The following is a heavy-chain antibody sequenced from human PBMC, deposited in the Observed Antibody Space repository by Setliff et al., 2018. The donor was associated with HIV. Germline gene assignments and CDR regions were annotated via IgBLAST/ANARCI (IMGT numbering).Heavy chain of an antibody. J-gene: IGHJ4*02. CDR2: IIPLVGLA. CDR1: GDTLSSYS. Sequence: ASVKVSCKASGDTLSSYSISWVRQAPGQGLEWMGAIIPLVGLADYAQKFQGRLTLTGDKSTNIVYMDLSSLTFEDTAVYFCVRDPWGSGSFGSIHFWGPGTLVTVPQ. V-gene: IGHV1-69*10. D-gene: IGHD3-10*01. CDR3: VRDPWGSGSFGSIHF.